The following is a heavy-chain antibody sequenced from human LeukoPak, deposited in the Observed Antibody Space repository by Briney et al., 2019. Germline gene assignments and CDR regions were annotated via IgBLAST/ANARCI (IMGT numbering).Heavy chain of an antibody. CDR3: ARLNCSGGSCYTVDH. CDR1: GGSIRSGAYY. V-gene: IGHV4-30-4*08. D-gene: IGHD2-15*01. Sequence: TLSLTRTLSGGSIRSGAYYWSWIRQHPRNGLGWIGYIYYSRSTIYNPTLKSPLTLTVDTYKNQSCLKLSSVTAADTAVYYCARLNCSGGSCYTVDHWGQGSLVTVSS. CDR2: IYYSRST. J-gene: IGHJ4*02.